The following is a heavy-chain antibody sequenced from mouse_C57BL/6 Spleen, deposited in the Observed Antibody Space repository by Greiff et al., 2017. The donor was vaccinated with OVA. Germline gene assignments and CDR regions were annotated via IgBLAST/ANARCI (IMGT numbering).Heavy chain of an antibody. CDR3: ARNTYYYGSRGDYFDY. V-gene: IGHV2-9-1*01. D-gene: IGHD1-1*01. Sequence: VKLVESGPGLVAPSQSLSITCTVSGFSLTSYAISWVRQPPGKGLEWLGVIWTGGGTNYNSALKSRLSISKDNSKSQVFLKMNSLQTDDTARYYCARNTYYYGSRGDYFDYWGQGTTLTVSS. CDR2: IWTGGGT. CDR1: GFSLTSYA. J-gene: IGHJ2*01.